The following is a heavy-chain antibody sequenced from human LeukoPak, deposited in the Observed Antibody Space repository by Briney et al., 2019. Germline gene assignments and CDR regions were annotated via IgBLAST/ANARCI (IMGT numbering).Heavy chain of an antibody. J-gene: IGHJ4*02. CDR2: ISYSGST. CDR1: GGSISSYF. V-gene: IGHV4-59*01. Sequence: PSETLSLTCTVSGGSISSYFWNWIRQPPGKGLEWIGYISYSGSTNYNPSLKSRVTISVDTSKNQFSLKLSSVTAADTAVYYCARFYDRSGPHFDYWGQGTLVTVSS. CDR3: ARFYDRSGPHFDY. D-gene: IGHD3-22*01.